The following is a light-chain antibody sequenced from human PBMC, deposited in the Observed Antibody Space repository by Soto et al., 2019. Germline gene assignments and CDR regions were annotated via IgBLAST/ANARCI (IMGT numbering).Light chain of an antibody. CDR2: GAS. J-gene: IGKJ3*01. Sequence: DIQMTQSPSSLSASVGDRVTITCRASQGISSYLAWYQQKPGKVPKLLIYGASTLHSGVPSRFSGRGSGTDFTLTISSLQPEDCSTYYCQRYKSGPNTFGPRTKEDIK. CDR3: QRYKSGPNT. V-gene: IGKV1-27*01. CDR1: QGISSY.